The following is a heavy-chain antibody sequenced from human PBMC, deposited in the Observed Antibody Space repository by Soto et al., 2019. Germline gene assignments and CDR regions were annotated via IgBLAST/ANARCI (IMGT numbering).Heavy chain of an antibody. CDR1: GGSISSSSYY. CDR2: IYYSGST. CDR3: ARRIVGTFLFRAAEPNDAFDI. D-gene: IGHD2-15*01. Sequence: SETLSLTCTVSGGSISSSSYYWGWIRQPPGKGLEWIGSIYYSGSTYYNPSLKRRVTISVDKSKNPFSRKLSSVSAADTAVYYCARRIVGTFLFRAAEPNDAFDIWGQGTMVTVSS. V-gene: IGHV4-39*01. J-gene: IGHJ3*02.